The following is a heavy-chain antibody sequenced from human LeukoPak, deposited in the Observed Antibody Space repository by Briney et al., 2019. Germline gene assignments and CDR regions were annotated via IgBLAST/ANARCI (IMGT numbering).Heavy chain of an antibody. CDR1: GYTFTGYY. V-gene: IGHV1-2*02. J-gene: IGHJ5*02. CDR2: INPNSGGT. CDR3: ARGLLRSSNAFDP. D-gene: IGHD6-13*01. Sequence: ASVKVSCKASGYTFTGYYMHWVRHAPGQGLEGMGWINPNSGGTNYAQKFQGRVTMTRDTSISTAYMELSRLRSDDTAVYYCARGLLRSSNAFDPWGQGTLVTVSS.